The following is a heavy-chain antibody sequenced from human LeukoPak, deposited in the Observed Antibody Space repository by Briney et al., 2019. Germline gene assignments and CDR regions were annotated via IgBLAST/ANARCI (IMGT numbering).Heavy chain of an antibody. Sequence: SETLSLTCAVYGGSFSGYYWSWIRQPPGKGLEWIGEINHSGSTNYNPSLKGRVTISVDTSKNQFSLKLSSVTAADTAVYYCARDGSGSYYHYWGQGTLVTVSS. CDR2: INHSGST. CDR3: ARDGSGSYYHY. CDR1: GGSFSGYY. V-gene: IGHV4-34*01. J-gene: IGHJ4*02. D-gene: IGHD3-10*01.